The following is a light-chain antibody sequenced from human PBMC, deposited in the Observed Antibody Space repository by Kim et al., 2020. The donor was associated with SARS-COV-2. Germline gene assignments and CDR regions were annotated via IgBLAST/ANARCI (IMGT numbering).Light chain of an antibody. J-gene: IGLJ2*01. CDR2: RDT. CDR3: QVWDHSPWV. Sequence: SYELTQPLSVSVALGQTARITCGGNNIGTKNVHWYQQQPGQAPVLVIYRDTNRPSGIPERFSGSNSGNTATLTISRAQAGDEADYYRQVWDHSPWVFGGG. V-gene: IGLV3-9*01. CDR1: NIGTKN.